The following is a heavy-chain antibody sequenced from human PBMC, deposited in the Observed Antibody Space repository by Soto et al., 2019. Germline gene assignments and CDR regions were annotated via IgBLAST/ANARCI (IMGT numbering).Heavy chain of an antibody. Sequence: GGSLRLSWAASGFTFSNYAMSWVRQAPGKGLEWVSAISGSGGTTYYADFVKGRFTISRDNSKSTLYLQMSSLRAEDTAVYFCAKGEHLSNTLTTPFDYWGQGTLVTVSS. CDR3: AKGEHLSNTLTTPFDY. D-gene: IGHD4-17*01. V-gene: IGHV3-23*01. CDR1: GFTFSNYA. CDR2: ISGSGGTT. J-gene: IGHJ4*02.